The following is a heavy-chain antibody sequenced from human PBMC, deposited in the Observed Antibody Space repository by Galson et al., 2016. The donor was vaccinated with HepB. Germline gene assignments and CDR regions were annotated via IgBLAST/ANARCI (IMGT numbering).Heavy chain of an antibody. CDR3: ARWAHLVKPAARSGYYYGMDV. J-gene: IGHJ6*02. CDR2: INPDSGGT. V-gene: IGHV1-2*06. Sequence: SVKVSCKASGYTFTAYSMHWVRQAPGQGLEWMGRINPDSGGTNYAQKFQGRVTMTRDTSITTAYMQLSRLRSDDTAVYYCARWAHLVKPAARSGYYYGMDVWGQGTTVTVSS. D-gene: IGHD2-2*01. CDR1: GYTFTAYS.